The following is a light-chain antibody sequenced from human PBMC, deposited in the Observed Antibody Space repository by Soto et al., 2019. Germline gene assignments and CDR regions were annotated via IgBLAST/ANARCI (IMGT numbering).Light chain of an antibody. CDR2: DAS. CDR1: HDISSA. Sequence: AIQLTQSPSSLSAFVGDRVTITCRASHDISSALAWYQQKPGRAPKLLIYDASKLQSGVPSRFSGSGYGTDFTLTISSLQPDDFATYYCQHYNSYSEAFGQGTKVDIK. CDR3: QHYNSYSEA. J-gene: IGKJ1*01. V-gene: IGKV1-13*02.